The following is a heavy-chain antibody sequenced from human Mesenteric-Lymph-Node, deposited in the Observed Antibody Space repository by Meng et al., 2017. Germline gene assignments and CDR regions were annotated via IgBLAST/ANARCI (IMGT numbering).Heavy chain of an antibody. Sequence: QVQLKGSGPGLVKPSEPLSLPGTVSGGSISSFYWSWIRQPPGKGLEWIGHIYYSGSTNYNPSLKSRVTISVDTSKNQFSLKLSSVTATDTAVYYCARQSGYFDYWGQGTLVTVSS. V-gene: IGHV4-59*08. CDR3: ARQSGYFDY. J-gene: IGHJ4*02. CDR1: GGSISSFY. CDR2: IYYSGST. D-gene: IGHD3-10*01.